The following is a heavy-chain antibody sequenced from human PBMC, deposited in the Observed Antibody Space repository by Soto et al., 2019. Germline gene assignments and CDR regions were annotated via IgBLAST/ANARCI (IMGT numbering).Heavy chain of an antibody. V-gene: IGHV4-59*01. Sequence: SETLSLTCTVSGGSISSYFYIWVRQPPGKGLEWIGSVYYTGTTDYNPSLKSRVTISVDTSKTQFSLNLRSVTAADTAVYYCARDLAAVPRAFDYWGRGTLVTVSS. CDR3: ARDLAAVPRAFDY. CDR2: VYYTGTT. CDR1: GGSISSYF. J-gene: IGHJ4*02. D-gene: IGHD6-13*01.